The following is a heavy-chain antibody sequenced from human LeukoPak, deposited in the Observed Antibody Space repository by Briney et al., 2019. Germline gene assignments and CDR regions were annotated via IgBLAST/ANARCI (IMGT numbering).Heavy chain of an antibody. CDR2: IRYDGSNK. V-gene: IGHV3-30*02. J-gene: IGHJ4*02. CDR3: AKVPLHNDFWSGYYSYYFDY. Sequence: PGGSLRLSCAASGFTFSSYWMSWVRQAPGKGLEWVAFIRYDGSNKYYADSVKGRFTISRDNSKDTLYLQMNSLRAEDTAVYYCAKVPLHNDFWSGYYSYYFDYWGQGTLVTVSS. CDR1: GFTFSSYW. D-gene: IGHD3-3*01.